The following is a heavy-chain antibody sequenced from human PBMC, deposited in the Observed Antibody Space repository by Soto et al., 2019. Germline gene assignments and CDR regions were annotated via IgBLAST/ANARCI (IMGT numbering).Heavy chain of an antibody. V-gene: IGHV3-30*18. Sequence: QVQLVESGGGVVQPGRSLRLSCAASGFTFSSYGMHWVRQAPGKGLEWVAVISYDGSHKYYADSVKGRFSISRDNSKNSLLLQMNSLRAEDTALYYCAKDPRPLMQMVRGVTDYWGQGTVVTVSS. CDR2: ISYDGSHK. D-gene: IGHD3-10*01. CDR3: AKDPRPLMQMVRGVTDY. J-gene: IGHJ4*02. CDR1: GFTFSSYG.